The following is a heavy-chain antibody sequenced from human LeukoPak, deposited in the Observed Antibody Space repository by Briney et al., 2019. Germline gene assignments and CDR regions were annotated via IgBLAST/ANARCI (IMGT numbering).Heavy chain of an antibody. CDR2: ISAYNGNA. D-gene: IGHD3-10*01. Sequence: ASVKVSCKASGYTFTSYGISWVRQAPGQGLEWMGWISAYNGNANYAQKLQGRVTITTDTSTSTAYMELRSLRSDDTAVYYCARLVLLWFGELEGGAFDIWGQGQWSPSLQ. J-gene: IGHJ3*02. CDR3: ARLVLLWFGELEGGAFDI. CDR1: GYTFTSYG. V-gene: IGHV1-18*01.